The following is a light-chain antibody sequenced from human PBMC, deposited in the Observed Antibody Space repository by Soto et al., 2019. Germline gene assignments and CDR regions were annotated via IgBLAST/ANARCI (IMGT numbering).Light chain of an antibody. CDR3: QQSYSTPPYT. J-gene: IGKJ2*01. CDR1: KSISSY. Sequence: DIQLTQSPSSLSASVGDRVTITCRASKSISSYLNWYQQKPGKAPKVLIYAASSLQSGVPSRFSGSGSGTDFTLTISSLQPEDFATYYCQQSYSTPPYTFGQGTKLEIK. CDR2: AAS. V-gene: IGKV1-39*01.